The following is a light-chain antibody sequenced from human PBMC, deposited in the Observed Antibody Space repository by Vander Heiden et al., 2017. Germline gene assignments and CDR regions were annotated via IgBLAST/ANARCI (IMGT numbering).Light chain of an antibody. CDR2: WAS. J-gene: IGKJ3*01. V-gene: IGKV4-1*01. CDR1: SHHKIY. Sequence: SHHKIYLAWYQQKPGQPPKLLIYWASTRESGVPDRFSGSGYGTDFTLTISSLQAEDVAVYYCQQYYSTPFTFGPGTKVEIK. CDR3: QQYYSTPFT.